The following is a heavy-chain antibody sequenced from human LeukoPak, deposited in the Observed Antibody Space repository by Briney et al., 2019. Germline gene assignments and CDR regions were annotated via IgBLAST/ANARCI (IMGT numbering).Heavy chain of an antibody. Sequence: GSLRLSCAASGFTFSSYFMTWVRQVPGKGLEWVANINRDGTEENYMDSVKGRFTISRDNAKNSLYLQMNSLRVGDTAVYYCARDPRARFANYYMDVWGKGTTVTVSS. J-gene: IGHJ6*03. V-gene: IGHV3-7*01. D-gene: IGHD3-16*01. CDR1: GFTFSSYF. CDR2: INRDGTEE. CDR3: ARDPRARFANYYMDV.